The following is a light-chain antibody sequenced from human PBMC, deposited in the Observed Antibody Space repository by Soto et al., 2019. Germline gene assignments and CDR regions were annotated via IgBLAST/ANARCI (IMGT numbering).Light chain of an antibody. J-gene: IGLJ2*01. Sequence: QSALTQPPSASGSPGQSVTISCTGTSSDIGAYDYVSWYQQYPGKAPRLIIYEVRHRPSGVPDRFSGSKSGNTASLTVSGLRAEDEADYYCSSYAGSNNLGLFGGGTKLTVL. CDR3: SSYAGSNNLGL. CDR1: SSDIGAYDY. CDR2: EVR. V-gene: IGLV2-8*01.